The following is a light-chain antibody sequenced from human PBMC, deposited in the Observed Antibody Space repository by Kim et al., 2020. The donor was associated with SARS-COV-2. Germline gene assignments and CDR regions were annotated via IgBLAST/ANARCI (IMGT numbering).Light chain of an antibody. V-gene: IGLV2-11*01. J-gene: IGLJ1*01. CDR1: SSDVGGYKF. CDR3: CSYTGYYNYV. CDR2: DVT. Sequence: GQSVTIACTGTSSDVGGYKFVSWYQQHPRKAPKLIIYDVTKRPSGVPDRFSGSKSGNTASLVISGLQAEDEADYYCCSYTGYYNYVFGSGTKVTVL.